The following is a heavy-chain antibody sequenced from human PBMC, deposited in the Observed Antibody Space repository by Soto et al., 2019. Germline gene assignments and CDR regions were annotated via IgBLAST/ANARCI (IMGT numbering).Heavy chain of an antibody. D-gene: IGHD6-19*01. Sequence: QITLKESGPTLVKPTQTLTLTCTFSGFSLSTSGVGVGWIRQPPGKALEWLALIYWDDDKRYSPSLKSRLTITKATSKNQVVLTMTNMDPVDTATYYCAHRLGRSGWPQKDWYFDLWGRGTLVTVSS. V-gene: IGHV2-5*02. CDR3: AHRLGRSGWPQKDWYFDL. CDR1: GFSLSTSGVG. CDR2: IYWDDDK. J-gene: IGHJ2*01.